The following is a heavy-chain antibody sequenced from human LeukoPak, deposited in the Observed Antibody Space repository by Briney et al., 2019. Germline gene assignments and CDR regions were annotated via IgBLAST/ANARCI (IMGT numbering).Heavy chain of an antibody. CDR1: GGSISSTNYY. D-gene: IGHD3-16*01. CDR3: ARHRVSTLTPDY. V-gene: IGHV4-39*01. CDR2: IYYSGTT. J-gene: IGHJ4*02. Sequence: SETLSLTCTVSGGSISSTNYYWGWIRQPPGKGLDWIGSIYYSGTTHYNPSLKSRVTISVDTSKIQFSLNLNSVTAADTAVYYCARHRVSTLTPDYWGQGILVTVSS.